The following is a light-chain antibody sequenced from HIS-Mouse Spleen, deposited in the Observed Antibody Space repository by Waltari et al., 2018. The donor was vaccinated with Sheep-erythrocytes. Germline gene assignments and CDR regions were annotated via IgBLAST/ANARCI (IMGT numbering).Light chain of an antibody. CDR3: QQRSNWYT. CDR2: DAS. J-gene: IGKJ2*01. Sequence: EIVLTQSPATLSLSPGERATLSRTASPSVTSYLTWYQQKPGQAPRLRIYDASNRATGIPARFSGSGSGTDFTFTISSLEPEDFAVYYCQQRSNWYTFGQGTKLEIK. CDR1: PSVTSY. V-gene: IGKV3-11*01.